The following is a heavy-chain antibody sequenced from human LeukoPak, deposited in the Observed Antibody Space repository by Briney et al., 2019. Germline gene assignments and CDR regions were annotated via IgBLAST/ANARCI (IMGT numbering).Heavy chain of an antibody. CDR2: VHTSGST. D-gene: IGHD4-17*01. Sequence: SETLSLTCTVSGGSISDYYWSWIRQPAGKGLEWIGCVHTSGSTNYDPSLKSRVTMSVDTSKNQFSLRLSTVTAADTAVYYCARDLYGDYGVFDYWGQGTLVTVSS. J-gene: IGHJ4*02. CDR1: GGSISDYY. CDR3: ARDLYGDYGVFDY. V-gene: IGHV4-4*07.